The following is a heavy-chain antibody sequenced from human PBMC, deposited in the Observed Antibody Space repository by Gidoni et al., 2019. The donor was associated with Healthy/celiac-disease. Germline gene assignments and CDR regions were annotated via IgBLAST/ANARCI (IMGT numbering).Heavy chain of an antibody. Sequence: QVQLQQWGAGLLKPSETLSLTCAAYGGSFRGSYWRWIRQPPGKGLEWIGEINHSGSNTYNPSLKSRVTISVDTSKTQFSLKLSSLTASDTAVYYCARGGGGIRLSGGGWFDPWGQGTLVTVSS. CDR1: GGSFRGSY. J-gene: IGHJ5*02. CDR3: ARGGGGIRLSGGGWFDP. CDR2: INHSGSN. V-gene: IGHV4-34*01. D-gene: IGHD2-8*02.